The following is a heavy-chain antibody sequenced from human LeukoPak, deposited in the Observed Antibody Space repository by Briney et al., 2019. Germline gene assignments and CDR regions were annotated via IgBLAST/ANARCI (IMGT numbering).Heavy chain of an antibody. V-gene: IGHV1-69*05. CDR1: GGTFSSYA. J-gene: IGHJ4*02. Sequence: SVKVSCKASGGTFSSYAISWVRQAPGQGLEWMGRIIPIFGTANYAQKFQGRVTITTDESTSTAYMELSSLRSEDTAVYYCARPELSAYYDFWSGQMTREYYFDYWGQGTLVTVSS. D-gene: IGHD3-3*01. CDR3: ARPELSAYYDFWSGQMTREYYFDY. CDR2: IIPIFGTA.